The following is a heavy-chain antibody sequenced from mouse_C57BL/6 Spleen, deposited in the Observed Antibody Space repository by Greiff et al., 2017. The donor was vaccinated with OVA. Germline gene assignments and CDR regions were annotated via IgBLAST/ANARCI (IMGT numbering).Heavy chain of an antibody. V-gene: IGHV1-15*01. J-gene: IGHJ2*01. Sequence: QVQLQQSGAELVRPGASVTLSCKASGYTFTDYEMHWVKQTPVHGLEWIGAIDPETGGTAYNQKFKGKAILTADTSSSTAYMQLSSLTSEDSAVYYCARGTAQAVDYWGQGTTLTVSS. CDR3: ARGTAQAVDY. D-gene: IGHD3-2*02. CDR1: GYTFTDYE. CDR2: IDPETGGT.